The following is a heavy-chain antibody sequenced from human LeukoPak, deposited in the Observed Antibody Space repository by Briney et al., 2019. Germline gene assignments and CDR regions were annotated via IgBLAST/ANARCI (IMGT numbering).Heavy chain of an antibody. J-gene: IGHJ3*02. D-gene: IGHD5-12*01. Sequence: GGSLRLSCAASGFTFSDYYMSWIRQAPGKGLEWVSYISSSSSYTNYADSVKGRFTISRDNAKNSLYLQMNSLRAEDTAVYYYASGYGYDAFDIWGQGTMVTVSS. CDR3: ASGYGYDAFDI. V-gene: IGHV3-11*06. CDR2: ISSSSSYT. CDR1: GFTFSDYY.